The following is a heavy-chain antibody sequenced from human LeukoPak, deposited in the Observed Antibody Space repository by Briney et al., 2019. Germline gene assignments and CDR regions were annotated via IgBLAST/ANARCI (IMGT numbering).Heavy chain of an antibody. Sequence: AGESLKISCKGSGYYFTNYWIGWIRQMPGKGLEWMGIIYSGDSDTRYSPSFQGQVTISADKSISTAYLQWSSLKASDTAMYYCARAPQFSSGWYGPFDYWGQGSLVTVSS. J-gene: IGHJ4*02. CDR2: IYSGDSDT. D-gene: IGHD6-19*01. V-gene: IGHV5-51*01. CDR1: GYYFTNYW. CDR3: ARAPQFSSGWYGPFDY.